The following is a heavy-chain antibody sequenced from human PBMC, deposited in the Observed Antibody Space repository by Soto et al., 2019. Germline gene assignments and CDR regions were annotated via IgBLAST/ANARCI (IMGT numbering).Heavy chain of an antibody. J-gene: IGHJ5*02. CDR2: INYSGRS. Sequence: SETLSLTCSVSGDSSSTYYWGWIRQPPGKGLEWLGYINYSGRSNHNPSLKSRLSMSVDTSNNQVSLKLTSVTAADTAVYYCARSYCSDSVSCNWFDPWGQGTLVTVS. D-gene: IGHD2-15*01. CDR3: ARSYCSDSVSCNWFDP. CDR1: GDSSSTYY. V-gene: IGHV4-59*01.